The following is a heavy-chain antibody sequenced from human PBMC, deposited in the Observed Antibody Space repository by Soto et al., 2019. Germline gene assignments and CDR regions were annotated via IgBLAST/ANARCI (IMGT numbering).Heavy chain of an antibody. Sequence: SSETLSLTCAVSGGSISSSNCLILFRQPPGKGLEWIGEIYHSGSTNYNPSLKSRVTISVDKSKNQFSLKLSSVTAADTAVYYCARAIFGVVIGLDPWGQGTLVTVSS. CDR1: GGSISSSNC. CDR3: ARAIFGVVIGLDP. CDR2: IYHSGST. D-gene: IGHD3-3*01. J-gene: IGHJ5*02. V-gene: IGHV4-4*02.